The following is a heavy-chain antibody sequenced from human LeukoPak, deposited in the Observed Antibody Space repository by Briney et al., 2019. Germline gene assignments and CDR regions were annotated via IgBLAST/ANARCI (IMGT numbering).Heavy chain of an antibody. D-gene: IGHD1-26*01. Sequence: PGRSLRLSGAASGFIFSSYGMHWVRQAPGKGLEWVAFIRYDGRNKYYADSVKGRFTISRDNSKNTLYLQMNSLRGEDTAVYYCAKDSLRERIVGSTTRGVNDYWGQGTLVTVSS. CDR1: GFIFSSYG. CDR2: IRYDGRNK. J-gene: IGHJ4*02. V-gene: IGHV3-30*02. CDR3: AKDSLRERIVGSTTRGVNDY.